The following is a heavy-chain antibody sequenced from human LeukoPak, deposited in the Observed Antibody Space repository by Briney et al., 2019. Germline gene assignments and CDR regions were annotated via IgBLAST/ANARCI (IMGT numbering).Heavy chain of an antibody. J-gene: IGHJ4*02. CDR3: ARPLAAAVI. D-gene: IGHD6-13*01. Sequence: PSETLPLTCAVYGGSFSGYYWSWIRQPPGKGLEWIGEINHSGSTNYNPSLKSRVTISVDTSKNQFSLKLSSVTAADTAVYYCARPLAAAVIWGQGTLVTVSS. V-gene: IGHV4-34*01. CDR1: GGSFSGYY. CDR2: INHSGST.